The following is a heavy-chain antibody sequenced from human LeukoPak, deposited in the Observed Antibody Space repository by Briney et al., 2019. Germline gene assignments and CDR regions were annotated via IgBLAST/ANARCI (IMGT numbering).Heavy chain of an antibody. CDR1: GFTFSNAW. D-gene: IGHD5-18*01. CDR2: IKSKTNGGTR. CDR3: TTELDGYSYGG. V-gene: IGHV3-15*01. Sequence: GGSLRLSCAGSGFTFSNAWMDWVRQAPGKGLEWVGRIKSKTNGGTRDYAAPVKGRFIISRDDSKNTLYLQMNSLKTEDTAVYYCTTELDGYSYGGWGQGTLVTVSS. J-gene: IGHJ4*02.